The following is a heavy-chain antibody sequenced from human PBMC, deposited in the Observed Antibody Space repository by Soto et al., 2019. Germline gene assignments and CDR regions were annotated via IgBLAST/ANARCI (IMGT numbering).Heavy chain of an antibody. CDR1: GGTFSTYA. D-gene: IGHD5-18*01. V-gene: IGHV1-69*12. Sequence: QVQLVQSGAEVKKPECSVKVACKAPGGTFSTYAISWVRQAPGQGLEWMGGIIPMFGTANYAQRFQDRVTITADESTNTVYRELSSLRSEDTAVYFCASGIQLWLRRINNGYSGWGQGTLVTVSS. CDR2: IIPMFGTA. CDR3: ASGIQLWLRRINNGYSG. J-gene: IGHJ4*02.